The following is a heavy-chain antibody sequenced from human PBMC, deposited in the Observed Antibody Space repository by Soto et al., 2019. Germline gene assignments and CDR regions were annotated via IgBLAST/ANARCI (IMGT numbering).Heavy chain of an antibody. D-gene: IGHD6-13*01. CDR2: INPSGGST. V-gene: IGHV1-46*01. CDR1: GYTFTSYY. CDR3: LAGYYYYGMDV. J-gene: IGHJ6*02. Sequence: QVQLVQSGAEVKKPGASVKVSCKASGYTFTSYYMHWVRQAPGQGLEWMGIINPSGGSTSYAQKFQGRVTMTRDTYTSKVYMELSSLRSEETAVYYCLAGYYYYGMDVWGQGTTVTVSS.